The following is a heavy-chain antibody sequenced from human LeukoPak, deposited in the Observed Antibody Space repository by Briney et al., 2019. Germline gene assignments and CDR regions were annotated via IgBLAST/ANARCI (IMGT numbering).Heavy chain of an antibody. D-gene: IGHD5-24*01. Sequence: SETLSLTCTVSGYSISSGYYWGWIRQPPGRGLEWIGSGYHSGSTYYNPSLKSRVTISVDTPKNQFSLKVNSVTAADTAMYYCARRPVEMTTTGAFDLWGQGTMVTVSS. CDR3: ARRPVEMTTTGAFDL. J-gene: IGHJ3*01. CDR1: GYSISSGYY. V-gene: IGHV4-38-2*02. CDR2: GYHSGST.